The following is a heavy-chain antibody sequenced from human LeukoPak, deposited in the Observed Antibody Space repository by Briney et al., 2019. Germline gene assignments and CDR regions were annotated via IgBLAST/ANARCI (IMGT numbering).Heavy chain of an antibody. D-gene: IGHD1-26*01. Sequence: PGGSLRLSCAASGFTFSSYGMHWVRQAPGKGLEWVAVISYDGSNKYYADSVKGRFTISRDNSKNTLYLQMNSLRAEDTAVYYCAKCESGSYIDCGFDYWGQGTLVTVSS. CDR3: AKCESGSYIDCGFDY. CDR2: ISYDGSNK. J-gene: IGHJ4*02. V-gene: IGHV3-30*18. CDR1: GFTFSSYG.